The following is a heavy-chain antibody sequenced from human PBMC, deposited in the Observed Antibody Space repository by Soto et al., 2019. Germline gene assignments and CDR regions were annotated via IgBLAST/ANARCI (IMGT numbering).Heavy chain of an antibody. CDR3: ARDFRDIVVVPAAENWFDP. V-gene: IGHV3-33*01. J-gene: IGHJ5*02. Sequence: GGSLRLSCAASGFTFSSYGMHWVRQAPGKGLEWVAVIWYDGSNKYYADSVKGRFTISRDNSKNTLYLQMNSLRAEDTAVYYCARDFRDIVVVPAAENWFDPWGQGTLVTVSS. D-gene: IGHD2-2*01. CDR1: GFTFSSYG. CDR2: IWYDGSNK.